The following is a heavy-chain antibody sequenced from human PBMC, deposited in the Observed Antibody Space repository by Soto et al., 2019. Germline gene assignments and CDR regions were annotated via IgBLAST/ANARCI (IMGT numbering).Heavy chain of an antibody. Sequence: QVRLEESGPGLVKPSETLSLICSVSGGSVNNANYFWNWIRHHPENGLEGIGYIHYSGSTRYNPSFKTRATLSIDTSKNHSSLRLNSVTVADTAVYFCARDADYGGSRGGMDVWGRGTTVTVSS. J-gene: IGHJ6*02. CDR1: GGSVNNANYF. CDR3: ARDADYGGSRGGMDV. V-gene: IGHV4-31*03. CDR2: IHYSGST. D-gene: IGHD4-17*01.